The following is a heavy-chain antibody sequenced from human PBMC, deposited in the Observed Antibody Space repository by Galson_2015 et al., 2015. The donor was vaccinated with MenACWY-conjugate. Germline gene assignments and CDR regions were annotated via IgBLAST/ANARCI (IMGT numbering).Heavy chain of an antibody. CDR3: ARAKEQWLSKTFDL. D-gene: IGHD6-19*01. J-gene: IGHJ3*01. CDR1: GFTFSTYW. V-gene: IGHV3-7*01. CDR2: IMPDGSET. Sequence: SLRLSCAASGFTFSTYWMTWVRQAPGKGLEWVANIMPDGSETYYVEAVKGRFIISRDNAKNSVYLQMDSLRVEDTAVYYCARAKEQWLSKTFDLWGQGTMVTVSS.